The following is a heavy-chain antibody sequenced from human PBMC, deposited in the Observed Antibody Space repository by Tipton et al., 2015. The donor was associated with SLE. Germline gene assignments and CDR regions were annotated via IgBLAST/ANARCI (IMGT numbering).Heavy chain of an antibody. CDR3: ARANSGY. D-gene: IGHD1-26*01. CDR1: GGSMNFSY. J-gene: IGHJ4*02. Sequence: TLSLTCSVSGGSMNFSYWSWIRQPPGKGLEWIAYIHYSGITKFNPSLKSRVTISVDTSKNQFSLKLSSVTAADTAIYYCARANSGYWGQGTLVTVSS. CDR2: IHYSGIT. V-gene: IGHV4-59*01.